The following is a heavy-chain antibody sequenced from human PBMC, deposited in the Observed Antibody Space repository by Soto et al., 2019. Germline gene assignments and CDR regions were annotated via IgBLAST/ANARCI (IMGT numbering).Heavy chain of an antibody. J-gene: IGHJ3*02. Sequence: QVQLQESGPGLVKPSQTLSLTCTVSGGSISSGGYYWSWIRQHPGKGLEWIGYIYYSGSTYYNPSLKGRVTISVDTSKNQFSLKLSSVTAADTAVYYCARRATYYYDSSGYTAAFDIWGQGTMVTVSS. CDR1: GGSISSGGYY. D-gene: IGHD3-22*01. CDR2: IYYSGST. CDR3: ARRATYYYDSSGYTAAFDI. V-gene: IGHV4-31*03.